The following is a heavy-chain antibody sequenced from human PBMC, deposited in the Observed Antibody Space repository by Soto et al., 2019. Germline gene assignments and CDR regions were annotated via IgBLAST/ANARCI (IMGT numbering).Heavy chain of an antibody. Sequence: QVQLVQSGAEVKKPGSSVKVSCKSSGGTFSSYAISWVRQAPGQGLEWMGGIIPIFRTADYAQKFQGRVTMTADESTSTAYMELGSLRSEDTAVYYCASVETQRYYYGMDVWGQGTTVTVSS. CDR1: GGTFSSYA. CDR3: ASVETQRYYYGMDV. V-gene: IGHV1-69*12. CDR2: IIPIFRTA. D-gene: IGHD2-15*01. J-gene: IGHJ6*02.